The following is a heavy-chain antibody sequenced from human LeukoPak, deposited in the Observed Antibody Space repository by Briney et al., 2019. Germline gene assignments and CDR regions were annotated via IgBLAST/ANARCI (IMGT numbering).Heavy chain of an antibody. CDR3: AKDIYDSSGFDY. D-gene: IGHD3-22*01. CDR2: ISWNSGSI. Sequence: GGSLRLSCAASGFTFDDYAMHWVRQAPGKGLEWVSGISWNSGSIGYADSVKGRFTISRDNAKNSLYLQMNSLRAEDTALYYCAKDIYDSSGFDYWGQGTLVTVSS. J-gene: IGHJ4*02. V-gene: IGHV3-9*01. CDR1: GFTFDDYA.